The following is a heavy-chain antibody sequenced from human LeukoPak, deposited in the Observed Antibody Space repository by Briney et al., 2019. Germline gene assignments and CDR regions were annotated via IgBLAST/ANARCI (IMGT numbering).Heavy chain of an antibody. CDR2: IYYSGST. Sequence: SETLSLTCTVSGGSINSYYWSWIRQPPGKGLEWIGYIYYSGSTSYNPSLKSRVTISVDTSKNQFSLKLSSVTAADTAVYYCARGYSGSYGRFDYWGQGTLVTVSS. CDR1: GGSINSYY. CDR3: ARGYSGSYGRFDY. J-gene: IGHJ4*02. V-gene: IGHV4-59*01. D-gene: IGHD1-26*01.